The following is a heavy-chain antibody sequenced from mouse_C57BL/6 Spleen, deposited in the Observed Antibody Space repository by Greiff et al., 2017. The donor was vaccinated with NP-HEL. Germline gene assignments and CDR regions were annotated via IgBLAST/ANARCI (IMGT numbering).Heavy chain of an antibody. J-gene: IGHJ4*01. Sequence: VKLQESGAELVKPGASVKISCKASGYAFSSYWMNWVKQRPGKGLEWIGQIYPGDGDTNYNGKFKGKATLTADKSSSTAYMQLSSLTSEDSAVYFCARDPRDYAMDYWGQGTSVTVSS. CDR3: ARDPRDYAMDY. CDR2: IYPGDGDT. CDR1: GYAFSSYW. V-gene: IGHV1-80*01.